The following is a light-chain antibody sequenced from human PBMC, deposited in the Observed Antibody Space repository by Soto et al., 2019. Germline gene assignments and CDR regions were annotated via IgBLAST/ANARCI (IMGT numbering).Light chain of an antibody. Sequence: EIVLTQSPGTLSLSPGERATLYCRASQSVTSRLAWYQQKSGQSPRLLISDASSRATGIPDRFSGSGSETDFTLTIRRLEPEDFAVYFCQQYHSAPITFGQGTKVDIK. J-gene: IGKJ1*01. CDR2: DAS. CDR3: QQYHSAPIT. CDR1: QSVTSRL. V-gene: IGKV3-20*01.